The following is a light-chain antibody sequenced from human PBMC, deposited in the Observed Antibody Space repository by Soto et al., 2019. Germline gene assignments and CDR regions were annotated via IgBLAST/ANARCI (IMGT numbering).Light chain of an antibody. Sequence: DTQITQSPSTLSASVGDRVTIACRVSQSITSWLAWYQQKPGTAPNLLIYDASSLQSGVPSRFSGSGSGTEFTLTISSLQSEDFAVYYCQQYNNWPPLTFGGGTKVDNK. CDR3: QQYNNWPPLT. CDR1: QSITSW. CDR2: DAS. V-gene: IGKV1-5*01. J-gene: IGKJ4*01.